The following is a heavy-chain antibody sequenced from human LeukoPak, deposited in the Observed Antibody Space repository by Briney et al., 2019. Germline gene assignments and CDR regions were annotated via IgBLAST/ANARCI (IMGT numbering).Heavy chain of an antibody. CDR2: IYSGGNT. CDR3: ASRRDGYIPDAFDI. Sequence: PGGSLRLSCAASGFTVSSNYMSWVRQAPGKGLEWVSVIYSGGNTYYADSVKGRFTISRDNSKNTLYLQMNSLRAEDTAVYYCASRRDGYIPDAFDIWGQGTMVTVSS. CDR1: GFTVSSNY. D-gene: IGHD5-24*01. V-gene: IGHV3-66*01. J-gene: IGHJ3*02.